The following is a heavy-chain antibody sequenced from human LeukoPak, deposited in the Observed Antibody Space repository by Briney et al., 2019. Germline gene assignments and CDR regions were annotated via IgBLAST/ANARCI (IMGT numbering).Heavy chain of an antibody. Sequence: SETLSLTCTVSGGSISSYYWSWIRQPPGKGLEWIGYIYYSGSTNYNPSLKSRVTISVDTSNNQFSLKLSSVTAADTAVYYCARVGSSWYGHYYGMDVWGQGTTVTVSS. CDR3: ARVGSSWYGHYYGMDV. CDR2: IYYSGST. J-gene: IGHJ6*02. V-gene: IGHV4-59*01. D-gene: IGHD6-13*01. CDR1: GGSISSYY.